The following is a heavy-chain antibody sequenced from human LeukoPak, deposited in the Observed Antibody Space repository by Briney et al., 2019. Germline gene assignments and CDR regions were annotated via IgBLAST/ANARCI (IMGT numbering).Heavy chain of an antibody. CDR3: ARAAGAAGGQYFDY. Sequence: SETLSLTCTVSGGSISGYYWSRIRQPAGQGLEWIGRIYSNGDTRYNPSLKRRVTMSVDTSKNQLSLKLGPVTAADTAVYYCARAAGAAGGQYFDYWGQGTLVAVSS. J-gene: IGHJ4*02. CDR2: IYSNGDT. V-gene: IGHV4-4*07. D-gene: IGHD6-13*01. CDR1: GGSISGYY.